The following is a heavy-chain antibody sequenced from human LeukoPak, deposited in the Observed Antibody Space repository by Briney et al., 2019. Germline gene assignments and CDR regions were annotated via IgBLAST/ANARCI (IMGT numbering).Heavy chain of an antibody. Sequence: GGSLRLSCAASGFTFSSYAMSWVRQAPGKGLEWVSAISGSGGSTYYADSVKGRFTISRDNSKNTLYLQMNSLRAEDTAVYYCARDRLDYYDSSSHGAFDIWGQGTMVTVSS. D-gene: IGHD3-22*01. V-gene: IGHV3-23*01. J-gene: IGHJ3*02. CDR3: ARDRLDYYDSSSHGAFDI. CDR1: GFTFSSYA. CDR2: ISGSGGST.